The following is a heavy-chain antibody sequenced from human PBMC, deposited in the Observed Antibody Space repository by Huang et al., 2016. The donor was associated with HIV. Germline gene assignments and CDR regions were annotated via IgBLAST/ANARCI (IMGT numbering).Heavy chain of an antibody. Sequence: QLQESGPGLVRPSDTLSLTCSVSGGSISSRSHHWGWFRQPPGRGLEWIGTMYYIGSSYYNPSLESRLTMSIDTSKNQFSLKLNSVTTADTAVYFCARLGVSGFYYMDVWGKGTAVLVSS. J-gene: IGHJ6*03. CDR3: ARLGVSGFYYMDV. CDR2: MYYIGSS. CDR1: GGSISSRSHH. D-gene: IGHD1-26*01. V-gene: IGHV4-39*01.